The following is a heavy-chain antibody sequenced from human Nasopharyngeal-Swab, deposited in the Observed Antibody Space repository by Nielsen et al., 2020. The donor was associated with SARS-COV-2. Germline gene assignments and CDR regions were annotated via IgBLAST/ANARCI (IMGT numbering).Heavy chain of an antibody. CDR2: ISSTSRYI. V-gene: IGHV3-21*01. Sequence: GGSLRLSCAASGFTFSSYTVNWVRQAPGKGLEWVSSISSTSRYIYDADSMKGRFTISRDNAKNTLYLQMNSLRAEDTAVYYCARATPWDVWGQGTTVTVSS. J-gene: IGHJ6*02. CDR1: GFTFSSYT. D-gene: IGHD2-15*01. CDR3: ARATPWDV.